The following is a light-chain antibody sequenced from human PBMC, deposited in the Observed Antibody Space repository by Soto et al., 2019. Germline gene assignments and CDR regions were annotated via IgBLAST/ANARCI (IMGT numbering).Light chain of an antibody. CDR1: QSVSSSY. J-gene: IGKJ1*01. Sequence: EIVLTQSPGTLSLSPGERATLSCRASQSVSSSYLAWYQQKPGQAPRLLIYRTSNRATGIPDRFSGSGSGTDFTLTISRLEPEDFAVYWCQQYNSYWRTFGQGTKVDIK. CDR2: RTS. V-gene: IGKV3-20*01. CDR3: QQYNSYWRT.